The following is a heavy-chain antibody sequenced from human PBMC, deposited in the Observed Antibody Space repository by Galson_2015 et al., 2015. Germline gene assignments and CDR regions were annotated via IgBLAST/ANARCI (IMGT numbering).Heavy chain of an antibody. V-gene: IGHV3-9*01. D-gene: IGHD3-22*01. CDR2: ISWNSGSI. J-gene: IGHJ1*01. CDR3: AKERDSSGYQGYFQH. CDR1: GFTFDDYA. Sequence: SLRLSCAASGFTFDDYAMHWVRQAPGKGLEWVSGISWNSGSIGYADSVKGRFTTSRDNAKNSLYLQMNSLRAEDTALYYCAKERDSSGYQGYFQHWGQGTLVTVSS.